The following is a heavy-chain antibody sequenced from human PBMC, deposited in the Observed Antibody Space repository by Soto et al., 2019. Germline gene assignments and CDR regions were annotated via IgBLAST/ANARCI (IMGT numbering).Heavy chain of an antibody. V-gene: IGHV3-30*18. CDR1: GFTFNIYV. Sequence: PGGSLRLCCAASGFTFNIYVMHWVRQAPDKGLEWVALISYDGSNQYYADSVKGRFTISRDNSKNTLFLQMNSLRADDTAVYYCAKDQASGQGSFDSWGQGTLVTVSS. CDR3: AKDQASGQGSFDS. CDR2: ISYDGSNQ. J-gene: IGHJ4*02.